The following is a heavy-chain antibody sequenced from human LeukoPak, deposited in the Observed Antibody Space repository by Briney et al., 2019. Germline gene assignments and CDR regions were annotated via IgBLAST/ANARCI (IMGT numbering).Heavy chain of an antibody. CDR3: ARGPTFYCTNGVCGGGYDY. D-gene: IGHD2-8*01. Sequence: ASVKVSCKASGYTFTSYDINWVRQATGQGLEWMGWMNPNSGNTGYAQKFQGRVTITRNTSISTAYMELSSLRSEDTAVYYCARGPTFYCTNGVCGGGYDYWGQGTLVTVSS. V-gene: IGHV1-8*03. CDR2: MNPNSGNT. J-gene: IGHJ4*02. CDR1: GYTFTSYD.